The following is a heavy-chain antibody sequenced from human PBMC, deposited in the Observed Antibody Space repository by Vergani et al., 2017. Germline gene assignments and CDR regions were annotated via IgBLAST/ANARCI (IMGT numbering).Heavy chain of an antibody. CDR1: GFTFSSFW. V-gene: IGHV3-7*01. Sequence: EVQLVESGGGMVQPGGSLRLSCADSGFTFSSFWMSWIRQAPGKGLEWVANIKQDGSEKYYVDSVKGRFSISIDNAKNSLYLEMSSLRVEDTAVYYCTSRDNSRWNWGQGTLVTVSS. D-gene: IGHD2/OR15-2a*01. J-gene: IGHJ4*02. CDR3: TSRDNSRWN. CDR2: IKQDGSEK.